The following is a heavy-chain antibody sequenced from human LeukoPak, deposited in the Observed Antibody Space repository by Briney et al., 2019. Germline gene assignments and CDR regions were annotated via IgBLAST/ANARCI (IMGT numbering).Heavy chain of an antibody. J-gene: IGHJ2*01. D-gene: IGHD5/OR15-5a*01. CDR3: ARDPVSARGYFDL. CDR2: ITSSSSTI. V-gene: IGHV3-48*04. CDR1: GFTFSSYS. Sequence: GGSLRLSCTASGFTFSSYSMNWVRQAPGKGLEWVSYITSSSSTIYYADSVKGRFTISRDNAKNSLYLQMSSLRAEDTAVYYCARDPVSARGYFDLWGRGTLVTVSS.